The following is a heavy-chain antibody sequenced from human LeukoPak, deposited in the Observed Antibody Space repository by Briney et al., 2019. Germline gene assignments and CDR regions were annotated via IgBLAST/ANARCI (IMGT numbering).Heavy chain of an antibody. Sequence: SETLSLTCTVSGGSISSYYWSWIRQPPGKGLEWSGYIYYSGSTNYNPSLKSRITISVDTSKNQFSLKVSSVTAADTAVYYCGRDSSDGPTFEIWGQGTMVTVSS. J-gene: IGHJ3*02. CDR3: GRDSSDGPTFEI. CDR1: GGSISSYY. V-gene: IGHV4-59*12. CDR2: IYYSGST.